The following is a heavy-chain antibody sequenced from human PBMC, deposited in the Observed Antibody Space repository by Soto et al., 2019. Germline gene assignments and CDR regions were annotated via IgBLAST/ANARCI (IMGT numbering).Heavy chain of an antibody. CDR2: IIPISGTT. D-gene: IGHD1-26*01. J-gene: IGHJ4*02. V-gene: IGHV1-69*13. CDR1: GGTFSSFA. Sequence: SVKVSCNASGGTFSSFAITWVRQAPGQGLEWMGGIIPISGTTKYPQTFQGRVTVTADESTSTAYMELSSLTSEDTAVYYCARSLAGATKRWYFDXWGQGTLVTVSX. CDR3: ARSLAGATKRWYFDX.